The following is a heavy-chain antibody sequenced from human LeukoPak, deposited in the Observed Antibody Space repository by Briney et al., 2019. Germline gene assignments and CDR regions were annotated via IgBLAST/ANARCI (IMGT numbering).Heavy chain of an antibody. CDR1: GGSISSSSYY. V-gene: IGHV4-39*01. D-gene: IGHD5-18*01. Sequence: KTSETLSLTCTVSGGSISSSSYYWGWIRQPPGKGLEWIGSIYYSGSTYYNPSLKSRVTISVDTSKNQFSLKLSSVTAADTAVYYCARSFHMDTTYFDYWGQGTLVTVSS. CDR2: IYYSGST. J-gene: IGHJ4*02. CDR3: ARSFHMDTTYFDY.